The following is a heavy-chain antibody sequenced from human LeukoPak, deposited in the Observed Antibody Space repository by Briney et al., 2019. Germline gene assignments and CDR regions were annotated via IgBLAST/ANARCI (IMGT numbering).Heavy chain of an antibody. CDR2: IRYDGSNK. J-gene: IGHJ4*02. D-gene: IGHD3-10*01. CDR3: AKDKKARNYYGSGSSFDY. Sequence: PGGSLRLSCTACGFTFNNYAMTWVRQAPGKGLEWVAFIRYDGSNKYYADSVKGRFTISRDNSKNTLYLQMNSLRAEDTAVYYCAKDKKARNYYGSGSSFDYWGQGTLVTVSS. CDR1: GFTFNNYA. V-gene: IGHV3-30*02.